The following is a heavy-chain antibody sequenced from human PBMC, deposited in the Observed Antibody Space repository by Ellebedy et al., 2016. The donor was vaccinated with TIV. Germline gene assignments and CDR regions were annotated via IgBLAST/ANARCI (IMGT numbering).Heavy chain of an antibody. V-gene: IGHV3-53*01. CDR2: IYSGGTT. D-gene: IGHD4-17*01. CDR3: ASRTRGDYHYFDF. J-gene: IGHJ4*02. Sequence: GGSLRLSCAASGFSVSRQYMSWVRQAPGKGLEWVSLIYSGGTTYYADSVKGRFTISRDNSKNTLYLQMNSLRAEDTALYYCASRTRGDYHYFDFWGKGTLVTVSS. CDR1: GFSVSRQY.